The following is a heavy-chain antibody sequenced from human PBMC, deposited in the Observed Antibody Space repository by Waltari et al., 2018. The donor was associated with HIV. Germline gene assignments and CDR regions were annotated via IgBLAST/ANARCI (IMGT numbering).Heavy chain of an antibody. J-gene: IGHJ6*02. CDR2: ISGSSNYI. V-gene: IGHV3-21*01. CDR3: ARPPYNWNFQGFEV. D-gene: IGHD1-20*01. Sequence: EVQLVESGGGLVKPGGSLRLSCAASGFTFSTYSMNWVRQAPGKGLEGISAISGSSNYIYYTDSVKGRFTIARDNAKNSLYLQMNSLRAEDTAVYYCARPPYNWNFQGFEVWGQGTTVTVSS. CDR1: GFTFSTYS.